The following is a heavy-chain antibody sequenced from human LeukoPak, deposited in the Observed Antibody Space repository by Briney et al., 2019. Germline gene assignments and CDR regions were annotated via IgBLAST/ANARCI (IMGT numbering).Heavy chain of an antibody. CDR1: GYTFTSHD. D-gene: IGHD3-22*01. V-gene: IGHV1-8*01. CDR2: MNPNSGNT. Sequence: GASVKVSCKASGYTFTSHDINWVRQATGQGLEWMGWMNPNSGNTGYAQKFQGRVTMTRNTSISTAYMELSSLRSEDTAVYYCARDNGAYYYDSSGYTNWFDPWGQGTLVTVSS. CDR3: ARDNGAYYYDSSGYTNWFDP. J-gene: IGHJ5*02.